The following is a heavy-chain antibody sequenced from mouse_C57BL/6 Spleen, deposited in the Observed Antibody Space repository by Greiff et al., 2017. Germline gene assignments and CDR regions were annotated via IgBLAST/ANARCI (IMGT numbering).Heavy chain of an antibody. Sequence: EVKLVESGGGLVKPGGSLKLSCAASGFTFSSYTMSWVRQTPEKRLEWVATISGGGGNTYYPDSVKGRFTISRDNAKNTLYLQMSSLRSEDTALYYCARRDALTGPFAYWGQGTLVTVSA. CDR1: GFTFSSYT. D-gene: IGHD2-13*01. CDR2: ISGGGGNT. J-gene: IGHJ3*01. CDR3: ARRDALTGPFAY. V-gene: IGHV5-9*01.